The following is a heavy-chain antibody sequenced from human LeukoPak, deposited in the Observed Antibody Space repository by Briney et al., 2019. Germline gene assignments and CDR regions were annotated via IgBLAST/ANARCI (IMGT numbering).Heavy chain of an antibody. CDR2: INPNSGVT. V-gene: IGHV1-2*02. Sequence: ASVKVSCKASGYTFTGHYMHWVRQAPGQGLEWMGWINPNSGVTHFAQKFQGRVTMTRDTSTSTVYMELSSLRSEDTAVYYCARDSSSGPGYWGQGTLVTVTS. D-gene: IGHD6-19*01. J-gene: IGHJ4*02. CDR1: GYTFTGHY. CDR3: ARDSSSGPGY.